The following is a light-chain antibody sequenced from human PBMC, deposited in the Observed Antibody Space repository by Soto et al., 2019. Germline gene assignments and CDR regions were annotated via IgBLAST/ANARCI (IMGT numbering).Light chain of an antibody. CDR3: SSYTSSSTPGV. Sequence: QSVLTQPASVSGSPGQSITISCTGTSSDVGGYNYVSWYQQHPGKAPKLMIYDVSNRPSGVSNRFSGSKSGNTASLTISGLQAEDEADDYCSSYTSSSTPGVFGGGTKVTVL. CDR2: DVS. CDR1: SSDVGGYNY. J-gene: IGLJ2*01. V-gene: IGLV2-14*01.